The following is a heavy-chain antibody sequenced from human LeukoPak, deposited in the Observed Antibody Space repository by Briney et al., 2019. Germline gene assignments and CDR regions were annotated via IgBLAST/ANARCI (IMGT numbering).Heavy chain of an antibody. J-gene: IGHJ6*03. CDR3: AKNKGSGSHVNYCMDV. CDR1: GFTFSTYW. D-gene: IGHD3-10*01. CDR2: VSGDGSRK. Sequence: PGGSLRLSCAASGFTFSTYWMHWVRQTPGKGLVWVSRVSGDGSRKTYADFVKGRFTISRDNAKNTLYLQMNSLRAEDTAIYYCAKNKGSGSHVNYCMDVWGKGTTVTVSS. V-gene: IGHV3-74*01.